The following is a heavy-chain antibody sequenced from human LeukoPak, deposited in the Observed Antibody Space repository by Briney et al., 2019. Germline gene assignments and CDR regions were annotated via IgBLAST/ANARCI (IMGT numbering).Heavy chain of an antibody. CDR2: TNQEGSEK. CDR3: ARDPKWLDY. D-gene: IGHD5-12*01. Sequence: GGSLRLSCAASGFTFSSYWMSWVRQAPGKGLEWVANTNQEGSEKYYVDSVKGRFTISKDNAKNTLYLQINSLKAEDTAVYYCARDPKWLDYWGQGTLVTVSS. J-gene: IGHJ4*02. V-gene: IGHV3-7*01. CDR1: GFTFSSYW.